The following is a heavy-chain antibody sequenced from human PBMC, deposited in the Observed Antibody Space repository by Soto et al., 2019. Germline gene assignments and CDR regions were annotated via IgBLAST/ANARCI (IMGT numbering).Heavy chain of an antibody. CDR2: IYPGDSDT. V-gene: IGHV5-51*01. Sequence: GESLKISCKGSGYSFTSYWIGWVRQMPGKGLEWMGIIYPGDSDTRYSPSFQGQVTISADKSISTAYLQWSSLKASDTAMYYCARLHCTNGVCHGDHPRKQWLARNYFDYWGQGTLVTVSS. CDR1: GYSFTSYW. J-gene: IGHJ4*02. D-gene: IGHD2-8*01. CDR3: ARLHCTNGVCHGDHPRKQWLARNYFDY.